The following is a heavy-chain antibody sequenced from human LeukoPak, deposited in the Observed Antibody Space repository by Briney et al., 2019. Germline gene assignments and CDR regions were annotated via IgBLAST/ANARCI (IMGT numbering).Heavy chain of an antibody. V-gene: IGHV4-34*01. Sequence: SETLSLTCAVYGGSFSGYYWSWIRQPPGKGLEWIGEINHSGSTNYNPSLKSRVTISVDTSKNQFSLKLSSVTAADTAVYYCARAGVGNWFDPWGQGTLVTVSS. D-gene: IGHD3-10*01. CDR1: GGSFSGYY. J-gene: IGHJ5*02. CDR3: ARAGVGNWFDP. CDR2: INHSGST.